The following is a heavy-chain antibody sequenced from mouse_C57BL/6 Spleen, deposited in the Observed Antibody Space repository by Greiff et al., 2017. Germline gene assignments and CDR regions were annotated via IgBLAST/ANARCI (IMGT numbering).Heavy chain of an antibody. D-gene: IGHD1-1*01. CDR3: AKNYYGSRDYAMDY. CDR1: GYTFTDYY. V-gene: IGHV1-19*01. J-gene: IGHJ4*01. CDR2: INPYNGGT. Sequence: VQLKESGPVLVKPGASVKMSCKASGYTFTDYYMNWVKQSHGKSLEWIGVINPYNGGTSYNQKFKGKATLTVDKSSSTAYMELNSLTSEDSAVYYCAKNYYGSRDYAMDYWGQGTSVTVSS.